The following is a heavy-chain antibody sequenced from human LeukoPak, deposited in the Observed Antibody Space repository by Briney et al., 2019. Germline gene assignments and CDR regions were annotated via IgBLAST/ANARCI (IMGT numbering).Heavy chain of an antibody. Sequence: PGGSLRLSCEASGFTFSSYGMNWVRQAPGKGLEWVSYIRTSSTTTYYADSVKGRFTISRDNANNSLYLQMSSLRPEDTAVYYCAREYSSSSGRAFDIWGQGTMVTVSS. V-gene: IGHV3-48*01. D-gene: IGHD6-6*01. CDR3: AREYSSSSGRAFDI. CDR2: IRTSSTTT. J-gene: IGHJ3*02. CDR1: GFTFSSYG.